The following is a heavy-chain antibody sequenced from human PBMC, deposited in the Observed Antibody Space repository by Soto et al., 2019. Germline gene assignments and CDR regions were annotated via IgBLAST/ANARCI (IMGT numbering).Heavy chain of an antibody. D-gene: IGHD3-3*01. CDR3: ARGEWSLGHYFDY. CDR2: IYHSGST. CDR1: GGSISSSNW. J-gene: IGHJ4*02. Sequence: SETLSLTCAVSGGSISSSNWWSWVRKPPGKGLEWIGEIYHSGSTNYNPSLKSRVTISVDKSKNQFSLKLSSVTAADTAVYYCARGEWSLGHYFDYWGQGTLVTVSS. V-gene: IGHV4-4*02.